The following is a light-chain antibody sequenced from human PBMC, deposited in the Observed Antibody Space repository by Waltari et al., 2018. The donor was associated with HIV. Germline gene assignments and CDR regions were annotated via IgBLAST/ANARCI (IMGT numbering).Light chain of an antibody. V-gene: IGKV3-20*01. CDR3: QQYGSSPMT. J-gene: IGKJ1*01. CDR1: ETISSTY. CDR2: AAS. Sequence: EIVLTQSPGTLSLSSGDRATLSCRASETISSTYLAWYQQKPGQAPRLLIFAASSRATGIPDRFSGSGSGTDFTLTISGLEPEDFAVYYCQQYGSSPMTFGQGTKVEI.